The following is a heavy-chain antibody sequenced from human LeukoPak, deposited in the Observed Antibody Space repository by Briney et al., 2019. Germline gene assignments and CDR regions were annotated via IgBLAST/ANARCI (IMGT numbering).Heavy chain of an antibody. Sequence: SVKVSCKASGGTFSSYAISWVRQAPGQGLEWMGGNIPIFGTANYAQKFQGRVTITTDESTSTAYMELSSLRSEDTAVYYCARTPITIFGVVTDGSWFDPWGQGTLVTVSS. CDR3: ARTPITIFGVVTDGSWFDP. CDR1: GGTFSSYA. V-gene: IGHV1-69*05. J-gene: IGHJ5*02. D-gene: IGHD3-3*01. CDR2: NIPIFGTA.